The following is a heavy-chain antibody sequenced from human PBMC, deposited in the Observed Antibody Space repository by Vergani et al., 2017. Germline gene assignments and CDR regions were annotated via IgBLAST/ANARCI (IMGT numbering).Heavy chain of an antibody. CDR3: ARVHCSGGSCYVNWYFDL. Sequence: QLQLQESGPGLVKPSETLSLTCTVSGGSISSSSYYWGWIRQPAGKGLEWIGRIYTSGSTNYNPSLKSRVTISVDTSKNQFSLKLSSVTAADTAVYYCARVHCSGGSCYVNWYFDLWGRGTLVTVSS. J-gene: IGHJ2*01. CDR1: GGSISSSSYY. V-gene: IGHV4-61*02. D-gene: IGHD2-15*01. CDR2: IYTSGST.